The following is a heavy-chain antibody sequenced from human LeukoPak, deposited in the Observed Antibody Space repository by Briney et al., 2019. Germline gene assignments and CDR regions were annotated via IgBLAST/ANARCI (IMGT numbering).Heavy chain of an antibody. V-gene: IGHV4-39*01. D-gene: IGHD2-15*01. J-gene: IGHJ5*02. Sequence: PSETPSLTCTVSGGSISSSSYYWGWIRQPPGKGLEWIGSIYYSGSTYYNPSLKSRVTISVDTSKNQFSLKLSSVTAADTAVYYCARLPPRIFHGWFDPWGQGTLVTVSS. CDR3: ARLPPRIFHGWFDP. CDR2: IYYSGST. CDR1: GGSISSSSYY.